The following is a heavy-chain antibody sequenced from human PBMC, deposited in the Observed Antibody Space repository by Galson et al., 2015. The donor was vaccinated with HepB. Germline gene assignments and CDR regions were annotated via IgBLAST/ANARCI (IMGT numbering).Heavy chain of an antibody. D-gene: IGHD6-13*01. V-gene: IGHV5-51*01. CDR1: GYSFTSYW. J-gene: IGHJ3*02. Sequence: QSGAEVKKPGESLKISCKGSGYSFTSYWIGWVRQMPGKGLEWMGIIYPGDSDTRYSPSFQGQVTISADKSISTAYLQWSSLKASDTAMYYCARRWLAAAGNDAFDIWGQGTMVTVSS. CDR3: ARRWLAAAGNDAFDI. CDR2: IYPGDSDT.